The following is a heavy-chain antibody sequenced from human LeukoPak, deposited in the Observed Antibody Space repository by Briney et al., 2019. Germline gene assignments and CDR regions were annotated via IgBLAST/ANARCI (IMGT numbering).Heavy chain of an antibody. CDR3: ARASSPGYYFDF. CDR2: IYYSGST. J-gene: IGHJ4*02. V-gene: IGHV4-31*03. CDR1: GGSISSGGYY. Sequence: SETLSLTCSVSGGSISSGGYYWTSIRQRPGKGLEWIGYIYYSGSTYYNPSLKSRVIISLDTSKNQFSLKLSSVTAADSAVYYCARASSPGYYFDFWGQGTLVTVSS. D-gene: IGHD2-2*01.